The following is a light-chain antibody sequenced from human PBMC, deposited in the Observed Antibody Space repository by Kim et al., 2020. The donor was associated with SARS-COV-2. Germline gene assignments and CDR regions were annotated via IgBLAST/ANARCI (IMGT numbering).Light chain of an antibody. CDR2: DAS. Sequence: EIVLTQSPATLSVSPGERATLSCTASQSVSSRLAWYQQKPGQSPRLVIYDASTRAAGFPARFSASESGTEFTLTISSLQSEDFAAYYCQQYNDWPQTFGQGTKVDIK. CDR3: QQYNDWPQT. CDR1: QSVSSR. V-gene: IGKV3-15*01. J-gene: IGKJ1*01.